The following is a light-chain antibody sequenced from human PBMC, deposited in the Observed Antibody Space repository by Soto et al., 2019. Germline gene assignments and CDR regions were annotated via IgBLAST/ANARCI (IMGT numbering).Light chain of an antibody. CDR1: SSDVGSYNL. CDR3: CSYAGSSTLVV. CDR2: EGS. V-gene: IGLV2-23*03. Sequence: QSALTQPASVSGSPGQSITISCTGTSSDVGSYNLVSWYQQHPGKAPKLMIYEGSKRPSAVSNRFSGSKSGNTASLTISGLQAEDEADYYCCSYAGSSTLVVFGGGTKLTVL. J-gene: IGLJ2*01.